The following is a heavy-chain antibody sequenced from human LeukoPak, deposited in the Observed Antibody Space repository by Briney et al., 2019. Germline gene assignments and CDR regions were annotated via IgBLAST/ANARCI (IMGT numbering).Heavy chain of an antibody. Sequence: PSETLSLTCTVSGVSINSYYWSWIRQPPGKGLEWIGYIYYSGSTNYNPSLKSRVTISVDTSKNQFSLKLSSVTAADTAVYYCVRIYYGSGSYSFDYWGQGTLVTVSS. D-gene: IGHD3-10*01. CDR2: IYYSGST. CDR1: GVSINSYY. V-gene: IGHV4-59*01. J-gene: IGHJ4*02. CDR3: VRIYYGSGSYSFDY.